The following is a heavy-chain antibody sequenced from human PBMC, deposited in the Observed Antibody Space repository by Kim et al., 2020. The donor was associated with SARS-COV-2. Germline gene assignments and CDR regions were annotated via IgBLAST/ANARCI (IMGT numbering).Heavy chain of an antibody. J-gene: IGHJ4*02. Sequence: GGSLRLSCAASGFTFSSYWMSWVRQAPGKGLEWVANIKQDGSEKYYVDSVKGRFTISRDNAKNSLYLQMNSLRAEDTAVYYCAREGAYYYDSSGYIFDYWGQGTLVTVSS. CDR2: IKQDGSEK. CDR1: GFTFSSYW. V-gene: IGHV3-7*01. CDR3: AREGAYYYDSSGYIFDY. D-gene: IGHD3-22*01.